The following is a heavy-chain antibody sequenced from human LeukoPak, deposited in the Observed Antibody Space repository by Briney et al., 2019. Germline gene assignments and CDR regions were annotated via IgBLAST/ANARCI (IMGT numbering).Heavy chain of an antibody. Sequence: SMKVSCKASGGTFSSYAISWVRQAPGQGLEWMGGIIPIFGTANYAQKFQGRVTITADESTSTAYMELSSLRSEDTAVYYCARGLVVVPAAIGYWGQGTLVTVSS. D-gene: IGHD2-2*02. CDR2: IIPIFGTA. J-gene: IGHJ4*02. V-gene: IGHV1-69*13. CDR3: ARGLVVVPAAIGY. CDR1: GGTFSSYA.